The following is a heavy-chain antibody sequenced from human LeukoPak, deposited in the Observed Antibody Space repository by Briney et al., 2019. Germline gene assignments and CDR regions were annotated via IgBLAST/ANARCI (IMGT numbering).Heavy chain of an antibody. Sequence: PGGSLRLSCAASGFTFSSYWMHWVRQAPGKGLVWVSRINTDGSSTSHADSVKGRFTISRDNAKNTLYLQMNSLRAEDTAVYYCARVLAVADAVGEVDYWGQGTLVTVSS. J-gene: IGHJ4*02. D-gene: IGHD6-19*01. CDR1: GFTFSSYW. CDR3: ARVLAVADAVGEVDY. V-gene: IGHV3-74*01. CDR2: INTDGSST.